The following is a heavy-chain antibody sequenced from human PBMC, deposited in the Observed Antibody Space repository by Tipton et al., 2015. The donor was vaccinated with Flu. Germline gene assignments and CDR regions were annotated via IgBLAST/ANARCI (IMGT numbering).Heavy chain of an antibody. CDR2: INPNDNGT. CDR3: ARDGAGYNGAFDM. CDR1: GYTFTAHY. V-gene: IGHV1-2*02. D-gene: IGHD5-24*01. Sequence: QLVQSGDELKKPGASVKVSCKGSGYTFTAHYMHWVRQAPGQGLEWMGWINPNDNGTRYPQKFQGRVTMTRDTSISTVYMESSRLSSDDTAVYYCARDGAGYNGAFDMWGQGTMVTVSS. J-gene: IGHJ3*02.